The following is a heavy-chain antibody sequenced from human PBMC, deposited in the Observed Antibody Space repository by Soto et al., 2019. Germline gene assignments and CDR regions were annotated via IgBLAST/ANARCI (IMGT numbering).Heavy chain of an antibody. CDR3: ASTKYYSSAYYYWYLGI. CDR2: IIPIFGTA. V-gene: IGHV1-69*06. D-gene: IGHD3-22*01. Sequence: QVELVQSGAEVKKPGSSVKVSCQASEDTFRNYAISWVRQAPGQGLEWMGGIIPIFGTANYAQKFQGRVTITADTSANTVYLALSSLRSEDTAVYYCASTKYYSSAYYYWYLGIWGRGTLVTVAS. CDR1: EDTFRNYA. J-gene: IGHJ2*01.